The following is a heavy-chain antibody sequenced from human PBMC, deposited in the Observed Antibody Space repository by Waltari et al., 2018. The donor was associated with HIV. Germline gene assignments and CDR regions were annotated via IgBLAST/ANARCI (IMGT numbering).Heavy chain of an antibody. V-gene: IGHV4-39*01. CDR2: IYYSGST. Sequence: QLQLQESGPGLVQPSETLSLTCTVSGGSISSSSYYWGWIRQPPGKGLEWIGNIYYSGSTYYSPSLKSRVTMSVDTSKNQFSLKLSSVTAADTAVYYCARLEIDNSGYYYDDHWGQGTLVTVSS. D-gene: IGHD3-22*01. J-gene: IGHJ4*02. CDR1: GGSISSSSYY. CDR3: ARLEIDNSGYYYDDH.